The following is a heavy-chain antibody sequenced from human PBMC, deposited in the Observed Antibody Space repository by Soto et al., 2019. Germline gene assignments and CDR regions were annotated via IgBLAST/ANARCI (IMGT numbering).Heavy chain of an antibody. Sequence: GASVKVSCQASGGTFSSYTISWVRQAPGQGLEWMGRIIPILGIANYAQKFQGRVTITADKSTSTAYMELSSLRSEDTAVYYCARLSGGDYGDFDYWGQGTLVTVSS. J-gene: IGHJ4*02. CDR1: GGTFSSYT. CDR3: ARLSGGDYGDFDY. D-gene: IGHD2-21*02. V-gene: IGHV1-69*02. CDR2: IIPILGIA.